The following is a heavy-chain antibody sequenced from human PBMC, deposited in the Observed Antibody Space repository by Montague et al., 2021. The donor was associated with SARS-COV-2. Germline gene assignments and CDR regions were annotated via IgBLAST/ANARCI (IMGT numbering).Heavy chain of an antibody. J-gene: IGHJ3*01. CDR2: TYYRSKWYN. V-gene: IGHV6-1*01. CDR1: GARLSSDSLS. D-gene: IGHD2-8*01. Sequence: GARLSSDSLSLHWIRQSPSRGLELPASTYYRSKWYNYSAPSVSGRATVKPDTSRSQFSLHLDAMTPEDTALYFCTRKMATSFDVWGKGTMVIVAS. CDR3: TRKMATSFDV.